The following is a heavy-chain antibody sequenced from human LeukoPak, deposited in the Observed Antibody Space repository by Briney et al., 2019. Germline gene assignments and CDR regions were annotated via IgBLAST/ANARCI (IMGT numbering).Heavy chain of an antibody. CDR2: ITSSESTT. J-gene: IGHJ4*02. CDR1: GFTFSSFG. CDR3: ARRTPIVVAGIFDY. V-gene: IGHV3-48*02. Sequence: GGSLRLSCAASGFTFSSFGMNWVRQAPGKGLEWVSYITSSESTTYYADSVKGRFTISRDKAKNSLYLQMNSLRDEDTALYYCARRTPIVVAGIFDYWGRGTLVTVSS. D-gene: IGHD6-13*01.